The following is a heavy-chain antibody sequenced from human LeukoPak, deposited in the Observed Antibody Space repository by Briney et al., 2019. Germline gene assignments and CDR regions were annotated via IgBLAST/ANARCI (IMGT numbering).Heavy chain of an antibody. CDR3: ARGMASSGYYDY. CDR2: IYTTGST. D-gene: IGHD3-22*01. V-gene: IGHV4-61*02. Sequence: SETLSLTCTVSGDSISIGRNYWNWIRQPAGKGLEWVGRIYTTGSTNHNPSLKSRVTISVDTSKNQFSLKLSSVTAADTAIYFCARGMASSGYYDYWGQGTLVTVSS. J-gene: IGHJ4*02. CDR1: GDSISIGRNY.